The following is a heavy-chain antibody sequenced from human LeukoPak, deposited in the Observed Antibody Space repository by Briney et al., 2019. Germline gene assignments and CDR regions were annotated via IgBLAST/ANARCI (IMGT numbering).Heavy chain of an antibody. D-gene: IGHD3-9*01. J-gene: IGHJ5*01. Sequence: ASVKVSCKASGFTFTGACMHWVRQAPGQGLEWMGWIDHDSGGTRYEQKVQGRVTMTRDTSIDTVHMELGSLTSDDTAVYYCARVLFNSGYDSWGPGTLVTVSS. CDR1: GFTFTGAC. CDR3: ARVLFNSGYDS. V-gene: IGHV1-2*02. CDR2: IDHDSGGT.